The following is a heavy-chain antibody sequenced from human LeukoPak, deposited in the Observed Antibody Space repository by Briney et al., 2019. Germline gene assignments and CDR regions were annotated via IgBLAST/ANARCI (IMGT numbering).Heavy chain of an antibody. J-gene: IGHJ2*01. CDR1: GGSISSYY. CDR3: ARATSWDWYFDL. Sequence: PSETLSLTCTVSGGSISSYYWSWIRQPPGKGLEWIGYIYYSGSTNYNPSLRSRVTISVDTSKNQFSLKLSSVTAADTAVYYCARATSWDWYFDLWGRGTLVTVSS. CDR2: IYYSGST. D-gene: IGHD2-2*01. V-gene: IGHV4-59*01.